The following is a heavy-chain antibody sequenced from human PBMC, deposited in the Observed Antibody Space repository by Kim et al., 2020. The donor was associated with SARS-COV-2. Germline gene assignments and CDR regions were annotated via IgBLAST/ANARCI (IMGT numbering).Heavy chain of an antibody. CDR1: GFTFSSYA. D-gene: IGHD7-27*01. V-gene: IGHV3-30-3*01. Sequence: GGSLRLSCAASGFTFSSYAMHWVRQAPGKGLEWVAVISYDGSNKYYADSVKGRFTISRDNSKNTLYLQMNSLRAEDTAVYYCARSNWGSYYYGMDVWGQGTPVPVS. CDR2: ISYDGSNK. J-gene: IGHJ6*02. CDR3: ARSNWGSYYYGMDV.